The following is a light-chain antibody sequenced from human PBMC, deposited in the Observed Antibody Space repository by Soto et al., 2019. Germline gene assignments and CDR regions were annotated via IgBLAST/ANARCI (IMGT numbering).Light chain of an antibody. Sequence: EIVLTQSPGTLSVSPGERATLSCRASQSVRNNLAWYQQKAGQAPRLLIYGASTRATGIPARFSGSGSGTEFTLTISSLQSEDFAVYYCQQYSIWRTFGQGTKVDIK. CDR1: QSVRNN. V-gene: IGKV3-15*01. CDR3: QQYSIWRT. CDR2: GAS. J-gene: IGKJ1*01.